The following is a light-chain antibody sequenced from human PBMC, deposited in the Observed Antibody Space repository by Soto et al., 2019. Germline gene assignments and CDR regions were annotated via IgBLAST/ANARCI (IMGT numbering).Light chain of an antibody. Sequence: QSALTQPASVPGSPGQSITISCTGTSSDVGAHNFVSWYQQHPGKAPKLMIYDVSNRPSGVSSRFSGSKSGNTASLTISGLQAEDEADYYCSSYTSTSTVYVFGTGTKLTVL. CDR2: DVS. CDR1: SSDVGAHNF. V-gene: IGLV2-14*03. J-gene: IGLJ1*01. CDR3: SSYTSTSTVYV.